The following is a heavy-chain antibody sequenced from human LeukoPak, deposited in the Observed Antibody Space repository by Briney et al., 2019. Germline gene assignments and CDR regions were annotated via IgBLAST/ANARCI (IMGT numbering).Heavy chain of an antibody. J-gene: IGHJ4*02. CDR1: GFTFSSYG. D-gene: IGHD3-22*01. V-gene: IGHV3-23*01. CDR3: ANPGSGFSPFDH. Sequence: GGSLRLSCAASGFTFSSYGMHWVRQAPGKGLEWVSTISGRGVTTYYADSVKGRFTISRDNSNNTVYLQMNNLRAEDTALYYCANPGSGFSPFDHWGQGTLVTVSS. CDR2: ISGRGVTT.